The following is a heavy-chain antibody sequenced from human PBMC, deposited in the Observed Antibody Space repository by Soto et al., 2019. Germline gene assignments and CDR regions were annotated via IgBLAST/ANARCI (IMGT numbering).Heavy chain of an antibody. CDR1: GGTFSSYA. CDR3: ARGFATTNYYYGMDV. Sequence: ASVKVSCKASGGTFSSYAISWVRQAPGQGLEWMGWMNPNSGNTGYAQKFQGRVTMTRNTSVSTAYMEPSSLRSEDTAVYYCARGFATTNYYYGMDVWGQGTTVTVSS. D-gene: IGHD5-12*01. CDR2: MNPNSGNT. J-gene: IGHJ6*02. V-gene: IGHV1-8*02.